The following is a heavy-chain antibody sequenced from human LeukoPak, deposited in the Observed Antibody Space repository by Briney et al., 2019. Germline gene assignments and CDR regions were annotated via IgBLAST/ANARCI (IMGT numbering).Heavy chain of an antibody. CDR1: GFTFSSYS. D-gene: IGHD6-6*01. J-gene: IGHJ6*03. CDR3: AREGVAARLRYYYYMDV. Sequence: GGSLRLSCAASGFTFSSYSMNWVRQAPGKGLEWVSYISSSSSTIYYADSVKGRFTISRDNAKNSLYLQMNSLRAEDTAVYYCAREGVAARLRYYYYMDVWGKGTTVTVSS. CDR2: ISSSSSTI. V-gene: IGHV3-48*04.